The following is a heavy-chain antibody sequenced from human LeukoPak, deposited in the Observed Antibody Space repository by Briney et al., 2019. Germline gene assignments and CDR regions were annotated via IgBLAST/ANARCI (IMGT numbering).Heavy chain of an antibody. Sequence: GGSLRLSCAASGFTFSSYSTNWVRQAPGKGLEWVSYISSGSSTIYYADSVKGRFTISRDNAKNSLYLQMNSLRAEDTAVYYCARGADPQWVIHAYDYWGQGTLVTVSS. D-gene: IGHD6-19*01. J-gene: IGHJ4*02. CDR3: ARGADPQWVIHAYDY. CDR2: ISSGSSTI. V-gene: IGHV3-48*01. CDR1: GFTFSSYS.